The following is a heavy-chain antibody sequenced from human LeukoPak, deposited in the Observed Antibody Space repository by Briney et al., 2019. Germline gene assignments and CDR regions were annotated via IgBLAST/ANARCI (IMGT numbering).Heavy chain of an antibody. CDR1: GFTSYG. D-gene: IGHD6-19*01. CDR2: ISYDGSNK. Sequence: PWGSLRLSCAASGFTSYGMHWVRQAPGKGLEWVAVISYDGSNKYYADSVKGRFTISRDNAKNSLYLQMNSLRAEDTAVYYCATSIALAGSPNWGQGTLVTVSS. V-gene: IGHV3-30*03. CDR3: ATSIALAGSPN. J-gene: IGHJ1*01.